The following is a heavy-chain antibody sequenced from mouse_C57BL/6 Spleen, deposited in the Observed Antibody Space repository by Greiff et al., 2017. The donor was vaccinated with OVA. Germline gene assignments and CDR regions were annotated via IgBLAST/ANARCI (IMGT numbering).Heavy chain of an antibody. J-gene: IGHJ3*01. Sequence: QVQLQQPGAELVKPGASVKLSCKASGYTFTSYWMQWVKQRPGQGLEWIGEIDPSDSYTNYNQKFKGKATLTVDTSSSTAYMQLSSLTSEDSAVYYCARWSGKGGFAYWGQGTLVTVSA. D-gene: IGHD1-3*01. V-gene: IGHV1-50*01. CDR3: ARWSGKGGFAY. CDR1: GYTFTSYW. CDR2: IDPSDSYT.